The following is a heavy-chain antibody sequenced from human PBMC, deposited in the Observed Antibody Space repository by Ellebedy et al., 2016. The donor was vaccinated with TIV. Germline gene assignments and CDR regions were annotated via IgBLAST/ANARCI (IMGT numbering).Heavy chain of an antibody. CDR3: ARGGRECYDILTGSY. V-gene: IGHV3-7*03. CDR1: GFTFSSYW. CDR2: IKQDGSEK. Sequence: PGGSLRLSCAASGFTFSSYWMSWVRQAPGKGLEWVANIKQDGSEKYYVDSVKGRFTISRDNAKNSLYLQMNSLRAEDTAVYYCARGGRECYDILTGSYWGQGTLVTVSS. D-gene: IGHD3-9*01. J-gene: IGHJ4*02.